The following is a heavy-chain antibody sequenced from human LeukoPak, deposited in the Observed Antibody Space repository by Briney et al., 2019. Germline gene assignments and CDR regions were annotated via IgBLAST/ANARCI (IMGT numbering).Heavy chain of an antibody. V-gene: IGHV3-23*01. D-gene: IGHD3-3*02. Sequence: PGGSLRLSCAASGFTFSTYTMSWVRQAPGKGLEWASAISGSGGNTYYADSVKGRFTISRDNSKNTLYLQMDSLRADDTAVYYCAKAAFSRTSYFDYWGQGTLVTASS. CDR1: GFTFSTYT. CDR2: ISGSGGNT. J-gene: IGHJ4*02. CDR3: AKAAFSRTSYFDY.